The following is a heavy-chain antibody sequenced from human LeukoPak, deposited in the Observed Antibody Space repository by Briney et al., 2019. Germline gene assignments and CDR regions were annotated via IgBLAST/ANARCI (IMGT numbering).Heavy chain of an antibody. CDR3: ARENVLAVAARDYYLGMDV. CDR2: FGTAGDT. CDR1: GFTLSSYD. D-gene: IGHD6-19*01. V-gene: IGHV3-13*01. J-gene: IGHJ6*02. Sequence: GGSLTLSCAASGFTLSSYDMHWVRQGRGKGLEWVATFGTAGDTYYAGSVEGRFTVSRENAENAVYLQMSSLRGGDTAVYYCARENVLAVAARDYYLGMDVWGQGTTVSV.